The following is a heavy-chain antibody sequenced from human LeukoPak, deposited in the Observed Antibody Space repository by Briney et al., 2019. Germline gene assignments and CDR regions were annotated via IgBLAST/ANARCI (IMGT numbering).Heavy chain of an antibody. J-gene: IGHJ4*02. CDR3: ARSVSNFDY. CDR1: GGSFSGYY. CDR2: INHSGST. V-gene: IGHV4-34*01. Sequence: SETLSLTCAVYGGSFSGYYWSWIRQPPVKGLEWIGEINHSGSTNYNPSLKSRVTISVDTSKNQFSLKLSSVTAADTAVYYCARSVSNFDYWGQGTLVTVSS.